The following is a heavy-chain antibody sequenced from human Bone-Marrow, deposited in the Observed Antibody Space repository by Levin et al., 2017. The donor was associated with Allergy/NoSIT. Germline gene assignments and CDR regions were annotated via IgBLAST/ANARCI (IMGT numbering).Heavy chain of an antibody. CDR3: AKNLPSSAGQGGLDV. Sequence: QSGGSLRLSCTASGFTFEDFAMHWVRQAPGKGLEWVSGISWNSFSIHYADSVKGRFIVSRDNAKNSLYLEINSLRAEDTGLYFCAKNLPSSAGQGGLDVWGQGTMVTVSS. J-gene: IGHJ6*02. D-gene: IGHD6-13*01. V-gene: IGHV3-9*01. CDR2: ISWNSFSI. CDR1: GFTFEDFA.